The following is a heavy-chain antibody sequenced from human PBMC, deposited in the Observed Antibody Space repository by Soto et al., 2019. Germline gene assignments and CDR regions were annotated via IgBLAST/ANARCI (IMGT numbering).Heavy chain of an antibody. D-gene: IGHD3-3*01. V-gene: IGHV4-61*01. CDR3: AREAIFGNWFDP. CDR2: IYYSGST. CDR1: GGSVSSGSYY. J-gene: IGHJ5*02. Sequence: QVQLQESGPGLVKPSETLSLTCTVSGGSVSSGSYYWSWIRQPPGKGLEWIGYIYYSGSTNYNPSLKRRVTISVDTSKNQFSLKLSSVTAADTAVYYCAREAIFGNWFDPWGQGTLVTVSS.